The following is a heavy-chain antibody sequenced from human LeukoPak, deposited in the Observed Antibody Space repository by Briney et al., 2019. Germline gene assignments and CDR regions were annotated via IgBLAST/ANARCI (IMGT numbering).Heavy chain of an antibody. CDR1: GFTFSSYA. CDR2: ISYDGSNK. Sequence: GGSLRLSCAASGFTFSSYAMHWVRQAPGKGLEGVAVISYDGSNKYYADSVKGRFTISRDNSKNTLYLQMNSLRAEDTAVYYCAREIGTYYYGSGSYYRAYYYYYMDVWGKGTTVTVSS. V-gene: IGHV3-30*04. CDR3: AREIGTYYYGSGSYYRAYYYYYMDV. D-gene: IGHD3-10*01. J-gene: IGHJ6*03.